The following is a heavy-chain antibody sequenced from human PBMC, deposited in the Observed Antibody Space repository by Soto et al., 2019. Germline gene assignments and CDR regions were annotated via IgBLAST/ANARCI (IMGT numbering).Heavy chain of an antibody. CDR2: LSGSGGST. CDR1: GFTFSSYA. V-gene: IGHV3-23*01. CDR3: AKTGELSLPRYFDY. Sequence: EVQLLESGGGLVQPGGSLRLSCAASGFTFSSYAMSWVRQAPGRGLEWVSGLSGSGGSTYYADSVKGRFTISRDNSKNTLYLKMNSLRAEDTAVYYCAKTGELSLPRYFDYWGQGTLVTVSS. J-gene: IGHJ4*02. D-gene: IGHD3-16*02.